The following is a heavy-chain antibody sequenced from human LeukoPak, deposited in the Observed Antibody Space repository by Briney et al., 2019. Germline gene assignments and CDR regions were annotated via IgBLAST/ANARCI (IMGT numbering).Heavy chain of an antibody. V-gene: IGHV1-18*01. CDR2: ISAYNGNT. Sequence: ASVKVSCKASGYTFTSYGIIWVRQAPGQGLEWMGWISAYNGNTNYAQKLQGRVTMTTDTSTSTAYMELRSLRSDDTAVYYCARSGLIYYDSSGYSGYWGQGTLVTVSS. CDR3: ARSGLIYYDSSGYSGY. D-gene: IGHD3-22*01. J-gene: IGHJ4*02. CDR1: GYTFTSYG.